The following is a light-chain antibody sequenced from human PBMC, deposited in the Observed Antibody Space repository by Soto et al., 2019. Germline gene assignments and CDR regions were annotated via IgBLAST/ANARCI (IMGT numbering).Light chain of an antibody. Sequence: QSVLTQPPSASGTPGQRVFISCSGSSSNIGKNTVNWYRQLPGSAPELLIYSNTQRPLGVPVRFSGSKSGTSASLAISGLQSADEADYYCAAWDDRLYVFGTGTKLTVL. V-gene: IGLV1-44*01. CDR1: SSNIGKNT. J-gene: IGLJ1*01. CDR3: AAWDDRLYV. CDR2: SNT.